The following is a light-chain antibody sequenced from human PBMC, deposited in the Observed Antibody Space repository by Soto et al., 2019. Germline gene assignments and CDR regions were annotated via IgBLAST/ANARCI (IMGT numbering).Light chain of an antibody. J-gene: IGLJ3*02. CDR3: CSYAGSRV. V-gene: IGLV2-23*01. Sequence: QSALTQPASVSGCPGQSITISCTGTSSDVGSYNLVSWYQQHPGKAPKLMIYEGSKRPSGVSNRFSGSKSGNTASLTISGLQAEDEADYYCCSYAGSRVFGGGTSSPS. CDR2: EGS. CDR1: SSDVGSYNL.